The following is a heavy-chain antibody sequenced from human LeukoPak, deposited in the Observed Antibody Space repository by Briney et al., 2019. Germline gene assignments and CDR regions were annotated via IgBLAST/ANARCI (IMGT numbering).Heavy chain of an antibody. Sequence: KPSETLSLTCAVYGGSFSGYYWSWIRQPPGKGLEWIGNIFYSGSTYYSPSLKSRVTISLDTSRNQFSLKLTSVTAADTAVYYCAKSNGYGLVDIWGQGTMVTVSP. CDR2: IFYSGST. CDR1: GGSFSGYY. V-gene: IGHV4-34*12. J-gene: IGHJ3*02. CDR3: AKSNGYGLVDI. D-gene: IGHD3-10*01.